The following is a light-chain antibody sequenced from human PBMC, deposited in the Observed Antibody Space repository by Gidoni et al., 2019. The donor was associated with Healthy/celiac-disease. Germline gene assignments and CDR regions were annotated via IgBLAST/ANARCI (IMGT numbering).Light chain of an antibody. V-gene: IGKV3-20*01. Sequence: SVLTPSPVTLSLSPGERATLSCRASQSVSSSYLAWYQQKPGQAPRLLIYGASSRATGIPDRFIGIGSGTDFTLTISRLEPEDFAGYYCQQYGSSPTTFGQGTKLEIK. CDR2: GAS. J-gene: IGKJ2*01. CDR3: QQYGSSPTT. CDR1: QSVSSSY.